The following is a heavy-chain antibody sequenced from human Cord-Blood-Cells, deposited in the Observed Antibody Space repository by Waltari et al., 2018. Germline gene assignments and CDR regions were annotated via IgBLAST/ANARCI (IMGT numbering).Heavy chain of an antibody. V-gene: IGHV1-8*03. CDR2: MNPNIGNT. J-gene: IGHJ3*02. CDR1: GYTFTSYD. CDR3: ARAAPSWYDAFDI. Sequence: QVQLVQSGAEVKKPGASVKVSCKASGYTFTSYDINWVRQATGPGLEWKGWMNPNIGNTGNAQKSQGRVTITRNTAISTAYMGLSSLRSEDTAVYYCARAAPSWYDAFDIWGQGTMVTVSS. D-gene: IGHD6-13*01.